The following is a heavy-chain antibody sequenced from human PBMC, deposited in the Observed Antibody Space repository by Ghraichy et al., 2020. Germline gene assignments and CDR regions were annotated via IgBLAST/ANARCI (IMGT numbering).Heavy chain of an antibody. D-gene: IGHD6-13*01. CDR1: GFTFSSYW. Sequence: SCAASGFTFSSYWMSWVRQAPGKGLEWVANIKQDGSEKYYVDSVKGRFTISRDNAKNSLYLQMNSLRAEDTAVYYCARDSRVAAIDYWGQGTLVTVSS. CDR3: ARDSRVAAIDY. V-gene: IGHV3-7*01. CDR2: IKQDGSEK. J-gene: IGHJ4*02.